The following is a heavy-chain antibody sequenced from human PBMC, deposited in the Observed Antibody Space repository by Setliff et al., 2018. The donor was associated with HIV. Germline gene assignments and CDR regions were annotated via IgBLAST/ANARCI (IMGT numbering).Heavy chain of an antibody. J-gene: IGHJ4*02. CDR3: ASDISPENGYNSLHYFDY. D-gene: IGHD5-12*01. V-gene: IGHV4-39*01. Sequence: SETLSLTCTVSSGSVSRSDYYWGWIRQTPGKGLEWIGSIYWSGLTFYNPSLKSRVTISVDTSKNQFSLRLNSVTAADTAVYYCASDISPENGYNSLHYFDYWGQGTLVTVSS. CDR2: IYWSGLT. CDR1: SGSVSRSDYY.